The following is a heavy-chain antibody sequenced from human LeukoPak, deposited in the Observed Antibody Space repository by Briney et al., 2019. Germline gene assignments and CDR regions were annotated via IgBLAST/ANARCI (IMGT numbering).Heavy chain of an antibody. Sequence: ASVKVSCKASGYTFTSYYMHWVRQAPGQGLEWMGIINPSGGSTSYAQKFQGRVTMTRDTSTSTVYMELSSLRSEDTAVYYCARKRIAAAGAHDAFDIWGQGTMVTVSS. CDR3: ARKRIAAAGAHDAFDI. V-gene: IGHV1-46*01. J-gene: IGHJ3*02. CDR2: INPSGGST. CDR1: GYTFTSYY. D-gene: IGHD6-13*01.